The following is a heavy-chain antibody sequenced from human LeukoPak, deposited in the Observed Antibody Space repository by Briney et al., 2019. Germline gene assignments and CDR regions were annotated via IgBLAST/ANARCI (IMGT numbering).Heavy chain of an antibody. D-gene: IGHD3-10*01. CDR3: ARGVLWFGELSLYFDY. CDR2: INTNTGNP. CDR1: GYTFTSYA. J-gene: IGHJ4*02. Sequence: ASVKVSCKASGYTFTSYAMNWVRQAPGQGLEWVGWINTNTGNPTYAQGFTGRFVFSLDTSVSTAYLQISSLKAEDTAVYYCARGVLWFGELSLYFDYWGQGTLVTVSS. V-gene: IGHV7-4-1*02.